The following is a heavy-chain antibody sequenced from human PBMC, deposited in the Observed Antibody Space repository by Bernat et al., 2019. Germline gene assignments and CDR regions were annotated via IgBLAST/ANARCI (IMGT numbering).Heavy chain of an antibody. Sequence: QLVESGGGLVQPGGSLRLSCAASGFSFSSYGMSWVRQAPGKGLEWVAGISGGGKSPFYADSVKGRFTTSRDNSKNTLYLRMDSLRAEDTAIYYCAKFPYYTEYQYYFDFWGQGALVTVSS. CDR3: AKFPYYTEYQYYFDF. D-gene: IGHD1-26*01. J-gene: IGHJ4*02. CDR2: ISGGGKSP. CDR1: GFSFSSYG. V-gene: IGHV3-23*04.